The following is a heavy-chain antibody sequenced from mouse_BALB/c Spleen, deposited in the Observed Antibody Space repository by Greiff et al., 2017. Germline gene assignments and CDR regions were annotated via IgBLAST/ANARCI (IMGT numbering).Heavy chain of an antibody. CDR3: AYYRYAY. Sequence: EVKLVESGGGLVKPGGSLKLSCAASGFTFSDYYMYWVRQTPEKRLEWVATISDGGSYTYYPDSVKGRFTISRDNAKNNLYLQMSSLKSEDTAMYYCAYYRYAYWGQGTLVTVSA. V-gene: IGHV5-4*02. J-gene: IGHJ3*01. CDR1: GFTFSDYY. D-gene: IGHD2-14*01. CDR2: ISDGGSYT.